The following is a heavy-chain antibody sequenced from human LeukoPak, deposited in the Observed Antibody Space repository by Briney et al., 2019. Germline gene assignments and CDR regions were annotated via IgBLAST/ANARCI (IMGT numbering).Heavy chain of an antibody. CDR1: GYTLTELS. V-gene: IGHV1-24*01. D-gene: IGHD1-14*01. CDR3: ATSSLTEQTPTTSEYFQH. CDR2: FDPEDGET. J-gene: IGHJ1*01. Sequence: ASVKVSCKVSGYTLTELSMHWVRQAPGKGLEWVGGFDPEDGETIYAQKFQGRVTMTEDTSTDTAYMELSSLRSEDTAVYYCATSSLTEQTPTTSEYFQHWGQGTLVTVSS.